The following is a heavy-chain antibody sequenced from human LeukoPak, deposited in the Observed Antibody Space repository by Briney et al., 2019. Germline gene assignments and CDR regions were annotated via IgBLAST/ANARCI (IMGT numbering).Heavy chain of an antibody. CDR1: GFTFSSYA. J-gene: IGHJ6*03. Sequence: PGGSLRLSCAASGFTFSSYAMSWVRQAPGKGLEWVSAISGSGGSTYNADSVKGRFTISRDNSKNTLYLQMNSLRAEDTAVYYCTRHLYGGKDYYYYMDVWGKGTTVTVSS. V-gene: IGHV3-23*01. D-gene: IGHD4-23*01. CDR3: TRHLYGGKDYYYYMDV. CDR2: ISGSGGST.